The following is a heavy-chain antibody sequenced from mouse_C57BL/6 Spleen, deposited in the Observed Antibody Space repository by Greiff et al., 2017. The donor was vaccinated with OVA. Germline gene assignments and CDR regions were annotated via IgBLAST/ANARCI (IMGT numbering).Heavy chain of an antibody. CDR2: IYPGDGDT. Sequence: QVQLQQSGPELVKPGASVKISCKASGYAFSSSWMNWVKQRPGKGLEWIGRIYPGDGDTNYNGKFKGKATLTADKSYSTAYMQLSSLTSEDSAVYFCARYGTTVVAPYFDVWGTGTTVTVSS. D-gene: IGHD1-1*01. CDR3: ARYGTTVVAPYFDV. V-gene: IGHV1-82*01. J-gene: IGHJ1*03. CDR1: GYAFSSSW.